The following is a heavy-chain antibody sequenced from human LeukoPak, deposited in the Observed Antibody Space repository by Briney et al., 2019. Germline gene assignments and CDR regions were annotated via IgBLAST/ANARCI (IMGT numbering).Heavy chain of an antibody. CDR2: ISSTSTYI. V-gene: IGHV3-21*01. CDR3: ARAITGESWYFDL. J-gene: IGHJ2*01. CDR1: GFSFSSYS. Sequence: PGGSLRLSCAASGFSFSSYSMNWVRQAPGKGLEWVSYISSTSTYIYNADSVKGRFTISRDNAGSSLYLQMSSLRADDTAVYYCARAITGESWYFDLWGRGTLVTVSS. D-gene: IGHD7-27*01.